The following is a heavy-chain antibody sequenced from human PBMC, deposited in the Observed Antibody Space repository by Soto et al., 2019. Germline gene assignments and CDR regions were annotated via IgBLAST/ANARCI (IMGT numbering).Heavy chain of an antibody. J-gene: IGHJ4*01. CDR2: ISYDGSNK. D-gene: IGHD2-15*01. Sequence: QVQLVESGGGVVQPGRSLRLSCAASGFTFSSYAMYWVRQAPGKGLEWVEVISYDGSNKYSADSVKGRFTISRDNSNNSLCLQMNSLRAEDTAVYYCAKTVVGAAYDYWGQGTLDTVSS. V-gene: IGHV3-30-3*02. CDR3: AKTVVGAAYDY. CDR1: GFTFSSYA.